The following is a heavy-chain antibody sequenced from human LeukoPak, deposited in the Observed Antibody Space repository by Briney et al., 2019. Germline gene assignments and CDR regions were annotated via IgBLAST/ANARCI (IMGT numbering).Heavy chain of an antibody. CDR1: GFTFSSYI. CDR3: VGSTRTSYYYYMDV. V-gene: IGHV3-21*01. J-gene: IGHJ6*03. D-gene: IGHD2-2*01. CDR2: ISSSSSYI. Sequence: PGGSLRLSCAASGFTFSSYIMNWVRQAPGKGLEWVSSISSSSSYIYYADSVKGRFTISRDNAKNSLYLQMNSLRAEDTAVYYCVGSTRTSYYYYMDVWGKGTTVTVPS.